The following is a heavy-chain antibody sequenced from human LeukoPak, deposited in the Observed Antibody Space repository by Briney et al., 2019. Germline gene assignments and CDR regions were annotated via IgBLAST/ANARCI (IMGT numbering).Heavy chain of an antibody. V-gene: IGHV3-7*02. CDR3: ARHGDYCFDL. Sequence: PGGSLRLSCAASGFTFSRSWMGWVRQAPGKGLEWVANIKQDGTSKYYVDSVMGRFTISRDNAENSVYLQMNSLSAGDTAVYYCARHGDYCFDLWGPGTRVIVSS. J-gene: IGHJ4*02. CDR2: IKQDGTSK. CDR1: GFTFSRSW. D-gene: IGHD2-21*01.